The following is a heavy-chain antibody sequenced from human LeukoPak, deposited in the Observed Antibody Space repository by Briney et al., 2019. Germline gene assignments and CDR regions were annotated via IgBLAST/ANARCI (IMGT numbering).Heavy chain of an antibody. Sequence: PGGSLRLSCAASGFTVSSNYMSWVRQAPGKGLEWVSVIYSGGSTYYADSVKGRFTISRDNSKNTLYLQMNSLRAEDTAVYYCARDCRTGLRYFDCIDYWGQGTLVTVSS. J-gene: IGHJ4*02. CDR3: ARDCRTGLRYFDCIDY. V-gene: IGHV3-53*01. CDR1: GFTVSSNY. D-gene: IGHD3-9*01. CDR2: IYSGGST.